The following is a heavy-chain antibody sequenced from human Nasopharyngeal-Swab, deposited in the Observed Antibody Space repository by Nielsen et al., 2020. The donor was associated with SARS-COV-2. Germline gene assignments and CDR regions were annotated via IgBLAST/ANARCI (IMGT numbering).Heavy chain of an antibody. Sequence: GGSLRLSCAASGFTFSSYEMNWVRQAPGKGLEWVSYISSSGSTIYYADSVKGRFTISRDNAKNSLYLQMNSLRAEDTAVYYCAREKSSITIFGVSRSYFDYWGQGTLVTVSS. CDR1: GFTFSSYE. V-gene: IGHV3-48*03. CDR2: ISSSGSTI. J-gene: IGHJ4*02. D-gene: IGHD3-3*01. CDR3: AREKSSITIFGVSRSYFDY.